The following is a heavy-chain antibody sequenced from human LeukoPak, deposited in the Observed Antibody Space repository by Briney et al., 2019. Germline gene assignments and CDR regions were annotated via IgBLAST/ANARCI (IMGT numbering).Heavy chain of an antibody. CDR3: ARDGYSYGSFNFEY. V-gene: IGHV3-21*01. D-gene: IGHD5-18*01. Sequence: GGSLRLSCAASGFTFSSYSMNWVRQAPGKGLEWVSSISSSSSYIYYADSVKGRFTISRDNAKNSLYLQMNSLRAEDTAVYYCARDGYSYGSFNFEYWGQGTLVTVSS. CDR1: GFTFSSYS. CDR2: ISSSSSYI. J-gene: IGHJ4*02.